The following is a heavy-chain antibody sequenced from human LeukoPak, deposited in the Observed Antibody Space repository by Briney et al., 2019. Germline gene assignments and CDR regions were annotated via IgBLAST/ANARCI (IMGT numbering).Heavy chain of an antibody. D-gene: IGHD3-10*01. CDR1: GYTFTGYY. CDR2: ISPNSGGI. J-gene: IGHJ3*02. CDR3: AREYYGSGSYRENDAFDI. Sequence: ASVKVSCKASGYTFTGYYMHWVRQAPGQGLEWMGWISPNSGGINYAQKFQGRVTMTRDTSISTAYMELSRLRSDDTAVYYCAREYYGSGSYRENDAFDIWGQGTMVTVSS. V-gene: IGHV1-2*02.